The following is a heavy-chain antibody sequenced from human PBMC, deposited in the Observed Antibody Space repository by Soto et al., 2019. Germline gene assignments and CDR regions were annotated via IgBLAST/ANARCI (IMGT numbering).Heavy chain of an antibody. CDR2: ISGSGGST. CDR1: GFTFNIYA. Sequence: PGGSLRLSCAASGFTFNIYAMSRVCQAPGKGLEWVSAISGSGGSTYYADSVKGRFTISRDNSKNTLYLQMNSLRAEDTAVYYCAKDLEFYDAFDIWGQGTMVTVSS. V-gene: IGHV3-23*01. D-gene: IGHD3-10*01. CDR3: AKDLEFYDAFDI. J-gene: IGHJ3*02.